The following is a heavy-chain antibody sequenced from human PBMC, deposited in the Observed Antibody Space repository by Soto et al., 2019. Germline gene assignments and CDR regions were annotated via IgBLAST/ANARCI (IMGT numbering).Heavy chain of an antibody. J-gene: IGHJ4*02. CDR2: IHDTATS. D-gene: IGHD3-3*01. V-gene: IGHV4-30-4*08. CDR3: ASQYYDFSSGALDF. CDR1: GGSISSDDYY. Sequence: QVQLQESGPGLVKPSQTLSLTCTVSGGSISSDDYYWSWIRQPPGKGLEWIGDIHDTATSSYNPSLNSRLTLSMATSKNQCSLTLRSVTAADTAVYFCASQYYDFSSGALDFWGQGILVTVSS.